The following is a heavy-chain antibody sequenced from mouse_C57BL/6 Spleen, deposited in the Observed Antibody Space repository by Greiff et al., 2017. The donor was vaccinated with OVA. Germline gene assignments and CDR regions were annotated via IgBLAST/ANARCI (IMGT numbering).Heavy chain of an antibody. V-gene: IGHV1-26*01. J-gene: IGHJ4*01. D-gene: IGHD1-1*01. CDR2: INPNNGGT. CDR1: GYTFTDYY. CDR3: AKFSYYYGSNGYAMDY. Sequence: VQLQQSGPELVKPGASVKISCKASGYTFTDYYMNWVKQSHGKSLEWIGDINPNNGGTSYNQKFKGKATLTVDKSSSTAYMELRSLTSEDSAVYYCAKFSYYYGSNGYAMDYWGQGTSVTVSS.